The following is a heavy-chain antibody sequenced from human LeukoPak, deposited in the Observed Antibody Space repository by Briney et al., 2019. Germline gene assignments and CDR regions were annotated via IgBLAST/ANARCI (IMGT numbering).Heavy chain of an antibody. Sequence: GASVKVSCKASGYTFTCYYMHWVRQAPGQGLEWMGWINPNSGGTNYAQKFQGRVTMTRDTSISTAYMELSRLRSDDTAVYYCARGPPYCSSTSCYWSFWDYWGQGTLVTVSS. CDR1: GYTFTCYY. CDR3: ARGPPYCSSTSCYWSFWDY. D-gene: IGHD2-2*01. J-gene: IGHJ4*02. CDR2: INPNSGGT. V-gene: IGHV1-2*02.